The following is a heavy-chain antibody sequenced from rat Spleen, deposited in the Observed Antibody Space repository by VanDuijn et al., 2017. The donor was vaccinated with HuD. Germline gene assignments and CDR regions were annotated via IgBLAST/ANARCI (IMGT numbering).Heavy chain of an antibody. CDR1: GFTFSNYG. J-gene: IGHJ2*01. CDR2: ITNSGGST. Sequence: EVQLVESGGGLVQPGRSLKLSCAASGFTFSNYGMAWVRQAPTKGLEWVASITNSGGSTYYPDSVKGRFTISRDNAKSTLYLQMNSLRSEDTATYYCTRAGKMAYYFDYWGQGVMVTVSS. V-gene: IGHV5S13*01. D-gene: IGHD1-12*02. CDR3: TRAGKMAYYFDY.